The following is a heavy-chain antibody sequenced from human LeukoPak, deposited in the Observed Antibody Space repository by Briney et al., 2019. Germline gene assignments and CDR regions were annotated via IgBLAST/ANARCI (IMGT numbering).Heavy chain of an antibody. CDR2: IGTAGDT. CDR1: GFTFSSYD. J-gene: IGHJ2*01. Sequence: GGSLRLSCAASGFTFSSYDMHWVRQATGRGLEWVSAIGTAGDTYYPGSVKGRFTISRENAKNSLYLQMNSLRAEDTAVYYCAREVGAERYFDLWGRGTLVTVSS. D-gene: IGHD1-26*01. V-gene: IGHV3-13*01. CDR3: AREVGAERYFDL.